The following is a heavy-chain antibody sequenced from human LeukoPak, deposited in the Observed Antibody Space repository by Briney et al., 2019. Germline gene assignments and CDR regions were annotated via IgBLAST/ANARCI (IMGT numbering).Heavy chain of an antibody. J-gene: IGHJ5*02. D-gene: IGHD3-10*01. CDR3: AKDPAMVRGASGNWFDP. V-gene: IGHV3-21*01. CDR1: GFTFSNYN. Sequence: GGSLRLSCAASGFTFSNYNMNWVRQVPGKGLEWVSSITSSSTYIYYADSVKGRFTISRDNAKNSLYLQMNSLRAEDTAVYYCAKDPAMVRGASGNWFDPWGQGTLVTVSS. CDR2: ITSSSTYI.